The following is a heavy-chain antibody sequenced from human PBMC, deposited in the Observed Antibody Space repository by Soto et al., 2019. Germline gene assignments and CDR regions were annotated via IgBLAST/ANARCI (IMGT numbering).Heavy chain of an antibody. CDR2: IIPIFGTA. CDR3: AREPYGSGSYYKKHYYGMDV. D-gene: IGHD3-10*01. Sequence: AASVKVSCKASGGTFSSYAISWVRQAPGQGLEWMGGIIPIFGTANYAQKFQGRVTITADESTSTAYMELSSLRSEDTAVYYCAREPYGSGSYYKKHYYGMDVWGQGTTVTVSS. V-gene: IGHV1-69*13. J-gene: IGHJ6*02. CDR1: GGTFSSYA.